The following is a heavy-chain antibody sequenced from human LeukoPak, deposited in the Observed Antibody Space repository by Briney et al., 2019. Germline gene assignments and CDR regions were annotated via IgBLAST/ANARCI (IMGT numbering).Heavy chain of an antibody. V-gene: IGHV4-39*07. D-gene: IGHD1-26*01. J-gene: IGHJ4*02. Sequence: SETLSLTCAVSGGSISSSSNYWGWIRQPPGEGLEWIGSIYNSGSGSTYYNPSLKSRVIISVDTSKNQFSLKLSSVTAADTAVYYCATTTIRLGYWGQGTLVTVSS. CDR2: IYNSGSGST. CDR1: GGSISSSSNY. CDR3: ATTTIRLGY.